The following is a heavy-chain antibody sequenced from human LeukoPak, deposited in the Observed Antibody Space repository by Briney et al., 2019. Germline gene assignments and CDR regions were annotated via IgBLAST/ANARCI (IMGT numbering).Heavy chain of an antibody. D-gene: IGHD5-12*01. V-gene: IGHV3-48*04. Sequence: QPGGSLRLSCAASGFTFSSYSMNWVRQAPGKGLEWVSYISSSSSTIYYADSVKGRFTISRDNAKNSLYLQMNSLRAEDTALYYCAKGISGYDPRGYFDYWGQGTLVTVSS. CDR1: GFTFSSYS. CDR3: AKGISGYDPRGYFDY. J-gene: IGHJ4*02. CDR2: ISSSSSTI.